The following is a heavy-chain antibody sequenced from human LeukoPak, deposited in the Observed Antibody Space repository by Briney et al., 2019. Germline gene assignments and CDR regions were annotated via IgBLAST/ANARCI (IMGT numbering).Heavy chain of an antibody. D-gene: IGHD6-13*01. CDR1: GFTFGNYG. CDR2: INWNGGST. V-gene: IGHV3-20*04. J-gene: IGHJ4*02. CDR3: ARFIAAPYYFDY. Sequence: GGSLRLSCAASGFTFGNYGMSWVRQAPGKGLEWVSGINWNGGSTGYADSVEGRFTISRDNAKNSLYLQMNSLRAEDTAVYYCARFIAAPYYFDYWGRGTLVTVSS.